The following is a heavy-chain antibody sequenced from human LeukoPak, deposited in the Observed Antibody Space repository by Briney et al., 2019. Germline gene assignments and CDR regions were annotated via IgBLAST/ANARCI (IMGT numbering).Heavy chain of an antibody. V-gene: IGHV3-15*01. J-gene: IGHJ4*02. CDR2: IKTKGEGGTV. CDR3: ARKTDSGGQGDY. D-gene: IGHD3-22*01. Sequence: GGSLRLSCATSGFTFSDAWMTWVRQAQGKGLEWVGRIKTKGEGGTVDYAAPVKGRFTISRDNSKNTLYLQMNSLRAEDTAVYYCARKTDSGGQGDYWGQGTLVTVSS. CDR1: GFTFSDAW.